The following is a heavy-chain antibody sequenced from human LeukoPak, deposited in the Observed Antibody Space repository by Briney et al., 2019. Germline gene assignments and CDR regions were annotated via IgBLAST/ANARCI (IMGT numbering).Heavy chain of an antibody. Sequence: PGGSLRLSCAAAGFTFSSYWISSVRQAPGKGPEWVANIKQDGSEKNYVDSVKGRFTISRDNAKNSLSLQMNSLRGEDTAVYNCARGGVMIVTPLYYYYGLDLWGQGTTVTVYS. CDR2: IKQDGSEK. V-gene: IGHV3-7*01. CDR1: GFTFSSYW. J-gene: IGHJ6*02. CDR3: ARGGVMIVTPLYYYYGLDL. D-gene: IGHD3-22*01.